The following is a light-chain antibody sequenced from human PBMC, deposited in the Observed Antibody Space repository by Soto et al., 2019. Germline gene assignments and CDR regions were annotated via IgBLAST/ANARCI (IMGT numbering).Light chain of an antibody. CDR3: QHHGGSPIT. J-gene: IGKJ5*01. CDR1: QSVYSKY. V-gene: IGKV3-20*01. Sequence: EIVFTQSPGTLSLSPGESATLSCRASQSVYSKYLAWYQQKPGQAPRLLIYGASSRASGIPDRFSGSGSGTDFTLTISRLEPEDFAVYYCQHHGGSPITLGQGTRLEIK. CDR2: GAS.